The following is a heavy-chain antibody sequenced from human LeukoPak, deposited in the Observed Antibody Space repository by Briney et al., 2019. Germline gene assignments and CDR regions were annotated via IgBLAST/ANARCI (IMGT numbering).Heavy chain of an antibody. CDR1: GFTFSSYA. J-gene: IGHJ4*02. CDR2: ISGSGVST. D-gene: IGHD3-10*01. CDR3: AKDAPTVRGYYGSGSYYWPYFDY. V-gene: IGHV3-23*01. Sequence: GGSLRLSCAASGFTFSSYAMSWVRQAPGKGLEWVSAISGSGVSTYYADPVNGRFTISRDNSKNTLYLQMNSLRAEDTAVYYCAKDAPTVRGYYGSGSYYWPYFDYWGQGTLVTVSS.